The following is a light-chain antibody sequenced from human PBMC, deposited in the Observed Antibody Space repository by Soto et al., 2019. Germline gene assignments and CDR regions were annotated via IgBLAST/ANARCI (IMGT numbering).Light chain of an antibody. J-gene: IGKJ5*01. V-gene: IGKV3-11*01. Sequence: EVVLTQSPVTMSLSPGERATLSCRASQSFRGLLAWYQQTHGQAPRILIYDAYNRDTGIPPRFSGSGSGTDFTLPISSLEPEDSEVYYCQQRHMSPITFGQGTRLEIK. CDR2: DAY. CDR1: QSFRGL. CDR3: QQRHMSPIT.